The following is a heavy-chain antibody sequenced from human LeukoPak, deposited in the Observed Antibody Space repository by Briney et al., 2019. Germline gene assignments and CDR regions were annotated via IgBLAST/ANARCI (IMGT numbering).Heavy chain of an antibody. V-gene: IGHV1-18*01. Sequence: ASVKVSCKASGYTFTSYGIIWVRQAPGQGLEWMGWISAYNGNTNYAQKLQGRVTMTTDTSTSTAYMELRSLRSDDTAVYYCARDPSIVVVTAHLDYWGQGTLVTVSS. J-gene: IGHJ4*02. D-gene: IGHD2-21*02. CDR3: ARDPSIVVVTAHLDY. CDR2: ISAYNGNT. CDR1: GYTFTSYG.